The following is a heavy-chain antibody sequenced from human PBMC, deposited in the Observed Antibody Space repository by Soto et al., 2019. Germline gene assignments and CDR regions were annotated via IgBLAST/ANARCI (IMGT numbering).Heavy chain of an antibody. Sequence: SETLSLTCTVSGGSISSGGYYWSWIRQHPGKGLEWIGYIYYNGSTYYNPSLKSRVTISVDTSKNQFSLKLSSVTAADTAVYYCARAYYDILTGFQTYNWFDPWGQGTLVTVSS. V-gene: IGHV4-31*02. CDR1: GGSISSGGYY. CDR3: ARAYYDILTGFQTYNWFDP. CDR2: IYYNGST. J-gene: IGHJ5*02. D-gene: IGHD3-9*01.